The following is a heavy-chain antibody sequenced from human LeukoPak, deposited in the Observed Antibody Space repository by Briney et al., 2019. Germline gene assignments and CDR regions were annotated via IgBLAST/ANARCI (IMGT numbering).Heavy chain of an antibody. J-gene: IGHJ5*02. V-gene: IGHV4-39*07. CDR3: ARGLRYYDSSGYYL. CDR1: AASSSSSSHH. D-gene: IGHD3-22*01. CDR2: INHSGST. Sequence: SETLSLTCTISAASSSSSSHHWGWIRQPPGKGLEWIGEINHSGSTNYNPSLKSRVTISVDTSKNQFSLKLSSVTAADTAVYYCARGLRYYDSSGYYLWGQGTLVTVSS.